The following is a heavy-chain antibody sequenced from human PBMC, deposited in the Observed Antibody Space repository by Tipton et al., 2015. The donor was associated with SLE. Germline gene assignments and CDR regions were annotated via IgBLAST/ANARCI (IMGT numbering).Heavy chain of an antibody. CDR2: ISHDGNKK. CDR3: VRDGGNGYNDIDY. J-gene: IGHJ4*02. Sequence: SLRLSCAASGFTFSSYSMNWVRQAPGQGLEGVAVISHDGNKKYYAGSVKGRLTISRDNSKNTLYLQMNSLRAEDTAVYFCVRDGGNGYNDIDYWGQGTLVTVSS. D-gene: IGHD5-24*01. CDR1: GFTFSSYS. V-gene: IGHV3-30*03.